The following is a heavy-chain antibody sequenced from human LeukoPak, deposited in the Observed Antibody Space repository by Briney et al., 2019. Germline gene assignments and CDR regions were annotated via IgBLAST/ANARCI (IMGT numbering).Heavy chain of an antibody. Sequence: SETLSLTCTVSGGSISSYYWSWIRQPAGKGLEWIGRTYPSGSTNYNPSLKSRVTVSVDTSKNQFSLILSSVTAADTAVYYCAKARLSSSHYNYGMDVSGRGTTVTVSS. V-gene: IGHV4-4*07. CDR3: AKARLSSSHYNYGMDV. J-gene: IGHJ6*02. CDR2: TYPSGST. D-gene: IGHD6-13*01. CDR1: GGSISSYY.